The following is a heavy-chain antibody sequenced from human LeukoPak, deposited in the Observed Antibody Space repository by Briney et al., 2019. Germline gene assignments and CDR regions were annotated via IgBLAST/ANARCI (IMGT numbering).Heavy chain of an antibody. Sequence: GASVKVSCKASGYTFTGYYMHWVRQAPGQGLEWMGWINPNSGSTNYAQKFQGRVTMTRDTSISTAYMELSRLRSDDTAVYYCARVWFGEFHFDYWGQGTLVTVSS. CDR2: INPNSGST. D-gene: IGHD3-10*01. J-gene: IGHJ4*02. V-gene: IGHV1-2*02. CDR1: GYTFTGYY. CDR3: ARVWFGEFHFDY.